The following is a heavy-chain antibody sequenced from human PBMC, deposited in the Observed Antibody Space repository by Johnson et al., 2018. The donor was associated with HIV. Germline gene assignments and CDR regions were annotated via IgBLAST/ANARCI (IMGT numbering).Heavy chain of an antibody. CDR1: GFTFSSCA. CDR2: ISYDGINK. V-gene: IGHV3-30*04. J-gene: IGHJ3*02. D-gene: IGHD6-19*01. Sequence: QVQLVESGGGVVRPGGSLRLSCAASGFTFSSCAMHWVRQAPGKGLEWETIISYDGINKYYAESLKGRFTISRDISKDTLYLQMNSLRAEDTAVYYCARGEQWLVPDSEDAFDIWGQGTMVTVSS. CDR3: ARGEQWLVPDSEDAFDI.